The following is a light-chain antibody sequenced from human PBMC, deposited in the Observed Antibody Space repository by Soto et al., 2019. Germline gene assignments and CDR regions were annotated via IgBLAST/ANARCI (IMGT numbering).Light chain of an antibody. CDR1: SSDVGGYKF. CDR3: SSYTSSGTLVV. J-gene: IGLJ2*01. V-gene: IGLV2-14*01. CDR2: DVS. Sequence: QSALTQPASVSGSPGQSITISCTGTSSDVGGYKFVSWYQQHPGKAPKLMIYDVSNRPSGVSNRFSGSNSGNTASLTISGLQAEDEADYYCSSYTSSGTLVVFGGGTKLTVL.